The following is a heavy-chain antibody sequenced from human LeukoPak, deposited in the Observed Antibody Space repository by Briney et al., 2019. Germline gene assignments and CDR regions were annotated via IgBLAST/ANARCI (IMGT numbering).Heavy chain of an antibody. Sequence: GGSLRLSCAASGFTFSSYGMHWVRQAPGKGLEWVAVISYDGSNKYYADSVKGRFTISRDNSKNTLYLQMNSLRAEDTAVYYCAREGGVVFPYYYYYGMDVWGQGTMVTVSS. CDR1: GFTFSSYG. CDR2: ISYDGSNK. CDR3: AREGGVVFPYYYYYGMDV. D-gene: IGHD2-15*01. V-gene: IGHV3-30*03. J-gene: IGHJ6*02.